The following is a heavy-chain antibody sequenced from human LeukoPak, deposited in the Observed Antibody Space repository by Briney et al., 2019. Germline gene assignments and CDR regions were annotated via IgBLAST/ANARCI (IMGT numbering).Heavy chain of an antibody. J-gene: IGHJ4*02. CDR1: GGSFSGYY. Sequence: KTSETLSLTCAVYGGSFSGYYWSWIRQPPGKGLEWIGEINHSGSTNYNPSLKSRVTISVDTSKNQFSLKLSSVTAADTAVYYCARGRFRLEWLSPSDYWGQGTLVTVSS. D-gene: IGHD3-3*01. CDR2: INHSGST. V-gene: IGHV4-34*01. CDR3: ARGRFRLEWLSPSDY.